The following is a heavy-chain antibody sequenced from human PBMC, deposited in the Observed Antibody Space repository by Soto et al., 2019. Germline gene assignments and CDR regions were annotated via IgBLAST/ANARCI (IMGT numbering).Heavy chain of an antibody. V-gene: IGHV3-21*01. CDR3: ARGKTGTTDGPRGV. J-gene: IGHJ6*02. D-gene: IGHD1-1*01. Sequence: GGSLRLSCAASGFTFSSYSMNWVRQAPVKGLEWVSSISSSSSYIYYADSVKGRFTISRDNAKNSLYLQMNSLRAEDTAVYYCARGKTGTTDGPRGVWGQGTTVTVSS. CDR2: ISSSSSYI. CDR1: GFTFSSYS.